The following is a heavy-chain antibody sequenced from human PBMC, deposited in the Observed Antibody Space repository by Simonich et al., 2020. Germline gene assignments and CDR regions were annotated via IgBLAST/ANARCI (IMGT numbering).Heavy chain of an antibody. CDR3: ARSLGYYYYYYGMDV. D-gene: IGHD1-26*01. CDR1: GGSISSYD. Sequence: QVQLQESGPGLVKPSETLSLTCTVAGGSISSYDWSWIRQPPGKGLEWSGYIYYSGSTNYNPSLKSRVTISVDTSKNQFSLKLSFVTAADAAVYYCARSLGYYYYYYGMDVWGQGTTVTVSS. CDR2: IYYSGST. J-gene: IGHJ6*02. V-gene: IGHV4-59*08.